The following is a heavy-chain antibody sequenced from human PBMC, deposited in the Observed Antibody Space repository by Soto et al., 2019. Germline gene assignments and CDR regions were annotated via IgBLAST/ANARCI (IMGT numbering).Heavy chain of an antibody. CDR2: FDPEDGET. CDR3: ATVIWGESRINWFDP. D-gene: IGHD3-16*01. CDR1: GYTLTELS. J-gene: IGHJ5*02. Sequence: ASVKVSCKVSGYTLTELSMHWVRPAPGKGLEWMGGFDPEDGETIYAQKFQGRVTMTEDTSTDTAYMELSSLRSEDTAVYYCATVIWGESRINWFDPWGQGTLVTVSS. V-gene: IGHV1-24*01.